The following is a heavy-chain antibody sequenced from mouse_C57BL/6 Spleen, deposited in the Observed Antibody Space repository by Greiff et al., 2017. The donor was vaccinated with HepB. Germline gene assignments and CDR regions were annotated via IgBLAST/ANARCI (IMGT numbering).Heavy chain of an antibody. V-gene: IGHV1-52*01. CDR1: GYTFTSYW. CDR2: IDPSDSET. Sequence: QVQLQQPGAELVRPGSSVKLSCKASGYTFTSYWMHWVKQRPIQGLEWIGNIDPSDSETHYNQKFKDKATLTVDKSSSTAYMQLSSLTSEDSAVYYCARRGDYGNYEAYWGQGTLVTVSA. CDR3: ARRGDYGNYEAY. D-gene: IGHD2-1*01. J-gene: IGHJ3*01.